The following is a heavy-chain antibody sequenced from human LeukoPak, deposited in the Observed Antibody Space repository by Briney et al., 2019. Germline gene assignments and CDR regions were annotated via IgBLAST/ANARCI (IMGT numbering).Heavy chain of an antibody. J-gene: IGHJ4*02. CDR1: GGSFSGYY. CDR3: ARNGAYSSSWYGYFAY. D-gene: IGHD6-13*01. Sequence: SETLSLTCAVYGGSFSGYYWSWIRQPPGKGLEWIGEINHSGSTNYNPSLKSRVTISVDTSKNQFSLKLSSVTAADTAVYYCARNGAYSSSWYGYFAYWGQGTLVTVSS. CDR2: INHSGST. V-gene: IGHV4-34*01.